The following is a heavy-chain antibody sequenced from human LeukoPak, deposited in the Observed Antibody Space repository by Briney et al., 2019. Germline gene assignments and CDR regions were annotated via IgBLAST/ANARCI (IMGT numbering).Heavy chain of an antibody. V-gene: IGHV4-39*01. D-gene: IGHD3-22*01. J-gene: IGHJ4*02. CDR2: IYYSGNT. CDR1: GGSISSSSYY. Sequence: SETLSLTCTVSGGSISSSSYYWGWIRQPPGKGLEWIGSIYYSGNTYYNPSLKSRVTISVDTSKNQFSLKLSSVTAAGTAVYYCATHYYDSSGYYPWYFDYCGQGTLVTVSS. CDR3: ATHYYDSSGYYPWYFDY.